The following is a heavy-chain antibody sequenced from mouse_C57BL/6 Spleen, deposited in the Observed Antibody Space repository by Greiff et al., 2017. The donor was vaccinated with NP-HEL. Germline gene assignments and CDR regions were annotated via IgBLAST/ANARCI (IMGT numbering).Heavy chain of an antibody. D-gene: IGHD2-5*01. CDR2: ISNGGGST. V-gene: IGHV5-12*01. Sequence: EVKLVESGGGLVQPGGSLKLSCAASGFTFSDYYMYWVRQTPEKRLEWVAYISNGGGSTYYPDTVKGRFTISRDNAKNTLYLQMSRLKSEDTAMYYCARQDYSNFAYWGQGTLVTVSA. CDR1: GFTFSDYY. CDR3: ARQDYSNFAY. J-gene: IGHJ3*01.